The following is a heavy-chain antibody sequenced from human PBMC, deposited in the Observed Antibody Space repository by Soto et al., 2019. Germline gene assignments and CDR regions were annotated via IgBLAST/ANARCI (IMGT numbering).Heavy chain of an antibody. V-gene: IGHV3-7*01. CDR1: GFTFSSYW. CDR3: ARKESYYDSSGYAFDI. D-gene: IGHD3-22*01. J-gene: IGHJ3*02. Sequence: GGSLRLSCAASGFTFSSYWMSWVRQAPGKGLEWVANIKQDGSEKYYVDSVKGRFTISRDNAKNSLYLQMNSLRAEDTAVYYCARKESYYDSSGYAFDIWGQGTMVTVSS. CDR2: IKQDGSEK.